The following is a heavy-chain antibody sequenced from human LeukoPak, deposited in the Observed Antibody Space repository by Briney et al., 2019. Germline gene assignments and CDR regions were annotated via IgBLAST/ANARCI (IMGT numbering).Heavy chain of an antibody. J-gene: IGHJ4*02. CDR2: IIPIFGTA. D-gene: IGHD3-10*01. CDR3: ARAPHVTMVRGVPYFDY. Sequence: ASVKVSCKASGYTFTYYYIHWMRQAPGQGLEWMGGIIPIFGTANYAQKFQGRVTITTDESTSTAYMELSSLRSEDTAVYYCARAPHVTMVRGVPYFDYWGQGTLVTVSS. V-gene: IGHV1-69*05. CDR1: GYTFTYYY.